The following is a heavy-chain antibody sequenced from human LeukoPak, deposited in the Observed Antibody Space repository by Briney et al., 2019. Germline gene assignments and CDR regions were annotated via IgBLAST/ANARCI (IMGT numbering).Heavy chain of an antibody. CDR3: ARDPDYGDPY. Sequence: PGGPLRLSGSAPGFIFIDSYRSWFGLSPEKGLEWIAYITSSGTTTEYADSVKGRFTISRVNAKNSLYLQMNSLRPEDTAAYYCARDPDYGDPYWGQGTLVTVSS. V-gene: IGHV3-11*01. CDR1: GFIFIDSY. CDR2: ITSSGTTT. J-gene: IGHJ4*02. D-gene: IGHD4/OR15-4a*01.